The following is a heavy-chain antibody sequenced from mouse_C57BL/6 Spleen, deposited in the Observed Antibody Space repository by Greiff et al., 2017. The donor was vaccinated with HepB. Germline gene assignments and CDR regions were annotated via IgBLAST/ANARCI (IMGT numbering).Heavy chain of an antibody. D-gene: IGHD2-4*01. CDR3: TERYYDYDGFAY. CDR2: IDPDNGGT. Sequence: VQLQQSGAELVRPGASVTLSCKASGYTFTDYEMHWVKQTPVHGLEWIGAIDPDNGGTAYNQKFKGKAILTADKSSSTAYRELRSLTSEDSAVYYGTERYYDYDGFAYWGQGTLVTVSA. CDR1: GYTFTDYE. V-gene: IGHV1-15*01. J-gene: IGHJ3*01.